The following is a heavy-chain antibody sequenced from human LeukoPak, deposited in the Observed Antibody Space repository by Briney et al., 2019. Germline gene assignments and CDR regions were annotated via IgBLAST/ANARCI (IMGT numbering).Heavy chain of an antibody. CDR3: ARDRRKGVIDY. Sequence: GGSLRLSCAASGFTLSSHGMHWVRQAPGKGLEWVAVISYDGSNKYYADSVKGRFTISRDNSKNTLYLQMNSLRAEDTAVYYCARDRRKGVIDYWGQGTLVTVSS. CDR1: GFTLSSHG. V-gene: IGHV3-30*03. J-gene: IGHJ4*02. D-gene: IGHD1-14*01. CDR2: ISYDGSNK.